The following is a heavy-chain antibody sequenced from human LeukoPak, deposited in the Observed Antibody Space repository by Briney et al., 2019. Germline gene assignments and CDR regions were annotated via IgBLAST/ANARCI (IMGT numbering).Heavy chain of an antibody. CDR1: GFAVSNNY. V-gene: IGHV3-53*01. Sequence: GGSLRLSCAAAGFAVSNNYMNWVRQAPGKGLEWVSMIYRGGTTYYADSVRGRFTIYRDSSKNTLYLQMTSLRAEDTAVYFCARDREGSSSWDCWGQGTLVTVSS. CDR3: ARDREGSSSWDC. CDR2: IYRGGTT. D-gene: IGHD2-2*01. J-gene: IGHJ4*02.